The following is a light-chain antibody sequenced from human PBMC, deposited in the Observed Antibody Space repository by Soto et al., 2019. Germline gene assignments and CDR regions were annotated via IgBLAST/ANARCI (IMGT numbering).Light chain of an antibody. J-gene: IGKJ1*01. CDR1: QSIDKW. CDR3: QPYNRFSWK. V-gene: IGKV1-5*03. Sequence: DIQMTQSPSTLSASVGDRVTITCRASQSIDKWLSWYQQKPGQAPKLLIYKASILQSGVPSRFSGSGSGTEFTLTISSLQPDYVGSYFGQPYNRFSWKFGQGTKVEIK. CDR2: KAS.